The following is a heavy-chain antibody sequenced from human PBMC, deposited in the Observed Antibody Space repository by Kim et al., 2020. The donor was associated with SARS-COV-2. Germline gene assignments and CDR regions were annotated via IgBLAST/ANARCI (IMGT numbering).Heavy chain of an antibody. D-gene: IGHD5-12*01. CDR3: AREDGYIGYDW. J-gene: IGHJ4*02. CDR2: INAANGNT. V-gene: IGHV1-3*01. CDR1: VYTFTAYA. Sequence: ASVKVSCKASVYTFTAYALHWVRQAPGQGLEWMGWINAANGNTQYSQKFQDRVTFTRDTSASPAYMDLSSLRSEDTAVYYCAREDGYIGYDWWGQGTLVTVSP.